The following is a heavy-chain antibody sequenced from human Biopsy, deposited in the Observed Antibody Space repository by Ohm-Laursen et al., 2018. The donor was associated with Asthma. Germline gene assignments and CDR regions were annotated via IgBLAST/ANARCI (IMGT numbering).Heavy chain of an antibody. CDR1: GFTFRDYY. D-gene: IGHD6-13*01. V-gene: IGHV3-11*01. CDR2: ISSRGSNI. CDR3: ARGYSTSWYFCY. J-gene: IGHJ4*02. Sequence: GSLRLSCTASGFTFRDYYMTWIRQAPGKGLEWVAYISSRGSNIFYADSVKGRFTISRDNAKKSLFLEMNSLTVEDTAVYFCARGYSTSWYFCYWGQGTLVTVSS.